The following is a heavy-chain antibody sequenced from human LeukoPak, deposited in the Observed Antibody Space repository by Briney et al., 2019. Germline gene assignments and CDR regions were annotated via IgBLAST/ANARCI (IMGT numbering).Heavy chain of an antibody. CDR2: ISASGGAA. Sequence: GGSLRLSCAASGFTFSTYAMSWLRQAPGKGLEWVSGISASGGAAYYADSVKGRFTISRDNSKNTLYLQMNSLKAEDAALYYCAKGNYGEKIDYWGPGTLVTVSS. D-gene: IGHD4-17*01. V-gene: IGHV3-23*01. CDR1: GFTFSTYA. J-gene: IGHJ4*02. CDR3: AKGNYGEKIDY.